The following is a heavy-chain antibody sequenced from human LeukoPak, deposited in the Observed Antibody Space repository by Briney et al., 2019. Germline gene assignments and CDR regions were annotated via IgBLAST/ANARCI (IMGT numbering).Heavy chain of an antibody. CDR2: IYYSGST. CDR1: GGSISSYY. Sequence: SETLSLTRTVSGGSISSYYWSWIRQPPGKGLEWIGYIYYSGSTNYNPSLKSRVTISVDTSKNQFSLKLSSVTAADTAVYYCARGGGTVVSFDYWGQGTLVTVSS. CDR3: ARGGGTVVSFDY. V-gene: IGHV4-59*01. J-gene: IGHJ4*02. D-gene: IGHD4-23*01.